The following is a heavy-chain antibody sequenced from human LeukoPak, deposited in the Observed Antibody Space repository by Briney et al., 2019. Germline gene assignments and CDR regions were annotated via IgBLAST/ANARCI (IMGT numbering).Heavy chain of an antibody. D-gene: IGHD2-2*02. CDR1: GGSISSSNW. CDR2: IYHSGSI. J-gene: IGHJ4*02. V-gene: IGHV4-4*02. CDR3: ARGDAYHFDY. Sequence: GTLSRTCAVPGGSISSSNWWSWVRQPPGKGLEWIGEIYHSGSINYSPSLKSRVTISVDKSKNHFSLQLSSVTAADTAVYYCARGDAYHFDYWGQGTLVTVSS.